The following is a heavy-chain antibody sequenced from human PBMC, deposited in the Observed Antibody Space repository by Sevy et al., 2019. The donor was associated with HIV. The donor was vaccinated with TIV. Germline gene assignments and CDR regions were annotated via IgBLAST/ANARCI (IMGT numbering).Heavy chain of an antibody. V-gene: IGHV1-8*01. D-gene: IGHD6-6*01. Sequence: ASVKVSCKASGYTFTSYDINWVRQATGQGLEWMGWMNPNSGNTGDAQKFQGRDTMTRNTSISTAYMGLISLRSEDTAGYYCARGMRSSSPGYYYMDVWGKGTTVTVSS. CDR3: ARGMRSSSPGYYYMDV. J-gene: IGHJ6*03. CDR2: MNPNSGNT. CDR1: GYTFTSYD.